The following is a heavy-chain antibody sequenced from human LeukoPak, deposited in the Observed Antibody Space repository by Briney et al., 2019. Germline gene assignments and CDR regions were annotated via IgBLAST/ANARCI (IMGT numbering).Heavy chain of an antibody. J-gene: IGHJ5*02. D-gene: IGHD3-10*01. CDR2: MNPNSGST. CDR1: GYTFTSYD. V-gene: IGHV1-8*01. CDR3: ARRKPTSGAQYWFDP. Sequence: GASVKVSCKASGYTFTSYDINWVRQATGQGLEWMGWMNPNSGSTGYAQEFQGRVTMTRDTSMSTAYMELSSLTSEDTAVYYCARRKPTSGAQYWFDPWGQGTLVTVSS.